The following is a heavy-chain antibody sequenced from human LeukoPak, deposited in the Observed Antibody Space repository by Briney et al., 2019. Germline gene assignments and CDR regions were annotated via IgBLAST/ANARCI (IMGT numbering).Heavy chain of an antibody. D-gene: IGHD3-10*01. CDR1: GFTFSSYA. Sequence: GGSLRLSCAASGFTFSSYAMSWVRQAPGKGLEWVSAISGSGGSTYYADSVKGRFTISRDNSKNTLYLQMNSLRAEDTAVYYCAEGWRVRGVIKNWFDPWGQGTLVTVSS. V-gene: IGHV3-23*01. CDR2: ISGSGGST. J-gene: IGHJ5*02. CDR3: AEGWRVRGVIKNWFDP.